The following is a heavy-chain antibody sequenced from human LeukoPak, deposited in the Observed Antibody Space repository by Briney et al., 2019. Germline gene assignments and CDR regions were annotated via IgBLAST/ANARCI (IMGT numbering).Heavy chain of an antibody. CDR2: FDPEDGET. Sequence: GASVKVSCKVSGYTLTELSMHWVRQAPGKGLEWMGGFDPEDGETIYAQKFQGRVTMTEDTSTDTAYMELSSLRSEDTAVYYCATVELGYSSSFSLHYWGQGTLVTVSS. V-gene: IGHV1-24*01. CDR1: GYTLTELS. J-gene: IGHJ4*02. D-gene: IGHD6-13*01. CDR3: ATVELGYSSSFSLHY.